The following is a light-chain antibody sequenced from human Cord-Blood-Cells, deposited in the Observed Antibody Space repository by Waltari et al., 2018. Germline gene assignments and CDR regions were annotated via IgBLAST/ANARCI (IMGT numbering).Light chain of an antibody. J-gene: IGLJ3*02. CDR1: SSDVGGYNY. CDR3: SSYTSSSTLV. CDR2: DVN. Sequence: QSALTQPASVSGSPGQSITISCTGTSSDVGGYNYVSWYQQHPGKAPELMMYDVNKRPSGVSNRFSGSKSGNTASLTISGLQAEDEADYYCSSYTSSSTLVFGGGTKLTVL. V-gene: IGLV2-14*03.